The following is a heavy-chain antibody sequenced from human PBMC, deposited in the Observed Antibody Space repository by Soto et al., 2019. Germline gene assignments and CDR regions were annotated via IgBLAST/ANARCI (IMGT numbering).Heavy chain of an antibody. Sequence: ASETLSLTCVVSGGSISGGNWWNWVRQSPGKGLEWIGEIYHRGNINYNPSLKSRVTISLDKSKNQCSLKLTSVTAADTAVYYCASRISMIVGNAFDIWGQGTMLTV. CDR3: ASRISMIVGNAFDI. CDR1: GGSISGGNW. V-gene: IGHV4-4*02. D-gene: IGHD3-22*01. CDR2: IYHRGNI. J-gene: IGHJ3*02.